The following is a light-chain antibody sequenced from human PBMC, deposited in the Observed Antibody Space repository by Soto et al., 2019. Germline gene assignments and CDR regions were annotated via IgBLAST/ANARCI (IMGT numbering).Light chain of an antibody. CDR3: QQYNSYSHT. Sequence: DIQMTQSPSTLSASVGDRVTITCRASQSISSWLAWYQQKPGKAPKLLIYDASSLESGVPSRFSGSGSGTEFTLTISSLQTDDFATYYCQQYNSYSHTFGPVTKVDIK. V-gene: IGKV1-5*01. CDR2: DAS. CDR1: QSISSW. J-gene: IGKJ3*01.